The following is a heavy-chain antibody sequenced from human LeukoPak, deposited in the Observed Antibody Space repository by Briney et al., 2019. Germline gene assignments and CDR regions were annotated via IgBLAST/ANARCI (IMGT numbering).Heavy chain of an antibody. J-gene: IGHJ4*02. Sequence: PGGSLRLSCAASGFTFDYSAMTWVRQAPEKGLEWVSTIKTGDITFYANSVKGRFTISRDNSKNALFLQMNSLRAEDTAIYYCVKGGLTYYDDWGQGTLVTASA. CDR3: VKGGLTYYDD. CDR1: GFTFDYSA. CDR2: IKTGDIT. D-gene: IGHD3-22*01. V-gene: IGHV3-23*01.